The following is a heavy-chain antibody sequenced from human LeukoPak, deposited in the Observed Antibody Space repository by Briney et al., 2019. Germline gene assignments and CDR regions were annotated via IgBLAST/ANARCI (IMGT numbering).Heavy chain of an antibody. V-gene: IGHV7-4-1*02. Sequence: ASVKVSCKASGYPFSAHFLNWVREAPGQGLEWMGNIDTTTGNPRYAQDFTGRFVFSLDTSVSTAYLQITSLKADDTAAYYCVRGTPTPGMDYWGQGTQVTVSS. CDR2: IDTTTGNP. CDR3: VRGTPTPGMDY. CDR1: GYPFSAHF. J-gene: IGHJ4*02. D-gene: IGHD3-10*01.